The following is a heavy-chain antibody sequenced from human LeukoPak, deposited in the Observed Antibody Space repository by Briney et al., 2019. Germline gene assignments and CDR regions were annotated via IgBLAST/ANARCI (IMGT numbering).Heavy chain of an antibody. D-gene: IGHD3-10*01. Sequence: GASVKVSCKASGYTFTSYGISWVRQAPGQGLEWMGWISAYNGNTNYAQKLQGRVTMTTDTSTSTAYMELRSLRSDDTAVYYCARDLTVRGVILMGYWGQGTLVTVSS. V-gene: IGHV1-18*01. CDR1: GYTFTSYG. J-gene: IGHJ4*02. CDR2: ISAYNGNT. CDR3: ARDLTVRGVILMGY.